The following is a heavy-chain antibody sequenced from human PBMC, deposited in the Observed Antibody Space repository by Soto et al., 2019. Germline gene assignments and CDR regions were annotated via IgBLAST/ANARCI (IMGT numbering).Heavy chain of an antibody. Sequence: EVQLLESGGGLVQPGGSLRLSCGVSGFTFNDFEMNWVRQAPGKGLEWLAYIDGSGTTKKYADSVMGRFTISRDNPNNSLFLQMSSLSAADTAIYYCARGFGRFNYWGQGTLVSVYS. D-gene: IGHD3-10*01. CDR3: ARGFGRFNY. V-gene: IGHV3-48*03. CDR2: IDGSGTTK. CDR1: GFTFNDFE. J-gene: IGHJ4*02.